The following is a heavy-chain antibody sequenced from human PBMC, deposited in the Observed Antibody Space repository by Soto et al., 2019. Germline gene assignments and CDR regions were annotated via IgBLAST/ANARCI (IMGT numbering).Heavy chain of an antibody. CDR1: GFTFSYYY. Sequence: GGSLRLSCAASGFTFSYYYMSWIRQAPGKGLEWVSYISSSSSYTNYADTVKGRFTISRDNAKNSLYLQMNSLRAEDTAVYYCARGGREYFDYWGQGTLVTVSS. J-gene: IGHJ4*02. V-gene: IGHV3-11*06. CDR3: ARGGREYFDY. CDR2: ISSSSSYT.